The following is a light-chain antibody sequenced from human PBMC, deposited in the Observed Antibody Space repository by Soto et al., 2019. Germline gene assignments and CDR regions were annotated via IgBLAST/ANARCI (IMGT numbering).Light chain of an antibody. Sequence: QSALTQPPSASGSVGQSVTISCTGTSRDVGDYNYVSWYQQYPGKAPQLMIYEVSKRPAGVPDRFSGSKSGNTASLTVSGLQADDEADYYCISYSGSSHVVFGGGTKLTVL. V-gene: IGLV2-8*01. J-gene: IGLJ2*01. CDR2: EVS. CDR3: ISYSGSSHVV. CDR1: SRDVGDYNY.